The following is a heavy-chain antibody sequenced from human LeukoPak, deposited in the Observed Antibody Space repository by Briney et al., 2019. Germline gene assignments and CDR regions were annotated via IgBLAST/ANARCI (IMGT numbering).Heavy chain of an antibody. V-gene: IGHV3-7*01. D-gene: IGHD3-16*01. CDR1: GFTFSNYW. CDR3: ARDPDVLLNM. J-gene: IGHJ3*02. Sequence: GGSLRLSCAASGFTFSNYWMTWVRQAPGKGLEWVANIKGDGRVRNYVDSLKDRFTISRDNDKKLLYLQMNGLRVEDTATYYCARDPDVLLNMWGQGTAVTVSS. CDR2: IKGDGRVR.